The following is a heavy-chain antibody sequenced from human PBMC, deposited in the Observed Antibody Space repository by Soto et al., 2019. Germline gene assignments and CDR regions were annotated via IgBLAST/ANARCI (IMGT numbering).Heavy chain of an antibody. CDR1: GFTFNSYG. CDR3: ARPLVAPVAGPYYYGMDV. V-gene: IGHV3-33*01. CDR2: IWYDGNTK. D-gene: IGHD6-19*01. Sequence: PGESLRLSCTASGFTFNSYGFNWVRQAPGKGLEWVAVIWYDGNTKYYADSVKGRFTISRDNLRSTVYLQMNSLTAEDTAVYYCARPLVAPVAGPYYYGMDVWGQGTTVTVSS. J-gene: IGHJ6*02.